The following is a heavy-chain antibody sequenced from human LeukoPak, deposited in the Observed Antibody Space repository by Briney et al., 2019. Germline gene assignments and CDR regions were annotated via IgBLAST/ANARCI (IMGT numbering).Heavy chain of an antibody. D-gene: IGHD2-21*02. J-gene: IGHJ4*02. CDR2: IYYSGST. V-gene: IGHV4-30-4*01. CDR3: ARDYCGGDCYVDY. CDR1: GGSISSGDYY. Sequence: SETLSLTCTVSGGSISSGDYYWSWIRQPPGKGLEWIGYIYYSGSTYYNPSLKSRVTISVDTSKNQFSLKLSSVTAADTAVYYCARDYCGGDCYVDYWGQGTLVTVSS.